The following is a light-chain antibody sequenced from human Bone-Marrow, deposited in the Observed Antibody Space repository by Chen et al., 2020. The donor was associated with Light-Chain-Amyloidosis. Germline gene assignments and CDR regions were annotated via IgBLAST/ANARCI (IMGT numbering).Light chain of an antibody. V-gene: IGKV2-30*01. J-gene: IGKJ2*01. Sequence: DAVLTQSPLSLPVTLGQPASISCRSSQSIVYSDGNTYLTWFQQRPGQSPRRLIYKVSNRDSGVPSRFSGRGSGTDFTLKINRVEGEDVGNYYRKQGTHWRSFGQGTKLQIK. CDR2: KVS. CDR1: QSIVYSDGNTY. CDR3: KQGTHWRS.